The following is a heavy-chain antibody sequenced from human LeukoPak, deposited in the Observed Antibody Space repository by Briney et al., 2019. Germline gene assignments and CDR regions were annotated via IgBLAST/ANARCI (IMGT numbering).Heavy chain of an antibody. D-gene: IGHD5-24*01. CDR2: ISSSGSTI. J-gene: IGHJ6*03. CDR3: ARGPLQAGAVYYYYYMDV. Sequence: PGRSLRLSCAASGFTFSSYAMHWVRQAPGKGLEWVSYISSSGSTIYYADSVKGRFTISRDNAKNSLYLQMNSLRAEDTAVYYCARGPLQAGAVYYYYYMDVWGKGTTVTISS. CDR1: GFTFSSYA. V-gene: IGHV3-48*03.